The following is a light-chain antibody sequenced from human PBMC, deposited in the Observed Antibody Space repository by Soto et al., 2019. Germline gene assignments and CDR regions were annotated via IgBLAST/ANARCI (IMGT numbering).Light chain of an antibody. J-gene: IGLJ1*01. CDR3: GSWDSSLSAYA. CDR1: SSNIGGNS. CDR2: DDD. Sequence: QSVLTRPPSVAAAPGQKVTISCSGSSSNIGGNSVSWYQQLPGTAPKLLIYDDDKRPSGIPDRFSGSKSGTSATLGITGFQTGDEADYYCGSWDSSLSAYAFATGTKVTVL. V-gene: IGLV1-51*01.